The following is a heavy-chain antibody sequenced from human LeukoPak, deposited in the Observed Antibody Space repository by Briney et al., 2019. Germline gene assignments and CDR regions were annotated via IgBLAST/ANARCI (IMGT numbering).Heavy chain of an antibody. Sequence: SQTLSLTCTVSGGSISSGSYYWSWIRQPAGKGLEWIGRIYTSGSTNYNPSLKSRVTISVDTSKNQFSLKLSSVTAADTAVYYCARDLLEGYSLWGQGTLVTVSS. CDR3: ARDLLEGYSL. CDR2: IYTSGST. V-gene: IGHV4-61*02. D-gene: IGHD5-18*01. CDR1: GGSISSGSYY. J-gene: IGHJ4*02.